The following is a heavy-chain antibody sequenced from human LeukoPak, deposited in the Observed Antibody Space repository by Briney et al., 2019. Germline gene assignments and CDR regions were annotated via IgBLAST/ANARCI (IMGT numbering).Heavy chain of an antibody. D-gene: IGHD2-2*01. V-gene: IGHV3-30*02. CDR1: GFTFSTYG. Sequence: GGSLRLSCAASGFTFSTYGMHWVRQAPGKGLEWVAFIHYDGGNEYNGDSVKGRFTISRANSKNTLYLQMNSLRPEDTAVYYCARGLPSSTRTYNWFDPWGPGTLVTVSS. CDR3: ARGLPSSTRTYNWFDP. CDR2: IHYDGGNE. J-gene: IGHJ5*02.